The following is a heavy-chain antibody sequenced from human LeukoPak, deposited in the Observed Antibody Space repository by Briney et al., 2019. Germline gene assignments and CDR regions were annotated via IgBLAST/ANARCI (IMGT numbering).Heavy chain of an antibody. D-gene: IGHD6-19*01. Sequence: GASVKVSCKASGYTFTSYAMHWVRQAPGQRLEWMGWINAGNGNTKYSQKFQGRVTITRDTSASTAYMELSSLRSEDTAVYYCARSGGIAVAGWEGYFDYWGQGTLVTVSS. CDR3: ARSGGIAVAGWEGYFDY. V-gene: IGHV1-3*01. J-gene: IGHJ4*02. CDR2: INAGNGNT. CDR1: GYTFTSYA.